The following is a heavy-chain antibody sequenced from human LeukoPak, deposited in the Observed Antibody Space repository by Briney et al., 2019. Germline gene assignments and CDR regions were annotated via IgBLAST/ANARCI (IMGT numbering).Heavy chain of an antibody. D-gene: IGHD6-25*01. CDR1: GGSISSYH. J-gene: IGHJ2*01. Sequence: SETLSLTCTVSGGSISSYHWSWIRQPPGKGLEWIGYIYYSGSTNYNPSLKSRVTISVDTSKNQFSLKLGSVTAADTAVYYCARQGGGFWYFDLWGRGTLVTVSS. CDR2: IYYSGST. V-gene: IGHV4-59*08. CDR3: ARQGGGFWYFDL.